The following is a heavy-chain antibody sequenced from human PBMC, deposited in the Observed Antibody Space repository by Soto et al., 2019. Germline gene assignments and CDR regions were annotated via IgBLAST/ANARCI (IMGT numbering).Heavy chain of an antibody. CDR2: ISGDGINT. D-gene: IGHD1-26*01. CDR1: GFNFGFFG. V-gene: IGHV3-30*03. CDR3: ARGNLSFDFDS. J-gene: IGHJ4*02. Sequence: QIQLVESGGDAVQPGTSLRLSCAASGFNFGFFGMHWVRQAPGKGLEWVAFISGDGINTQYADSVRGRFTLSRDYSRKTMYLQMDSLRDEDTALYYCARGNLSFDFDSWGLGTLVTVSS.